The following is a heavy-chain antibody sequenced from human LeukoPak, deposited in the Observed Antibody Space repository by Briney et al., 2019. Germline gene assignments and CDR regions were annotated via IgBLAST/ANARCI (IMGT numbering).Heavy chain of an antibody. CDR3: ARDTTDYFDY. CDR2: INPSGGST. CDR1: GYTFTSYY. D-gene: IGHD4-17*01. J-gene: IGHJ4*02. V-gene: IGHV1-46*01. Sequence: ASVKVSCKASGYTFTSYYTHWVRQAPGRGLEWMGIINPSGGSTSYAQKFQGRVTMTRDTSTSTVYMELSSLRSEDTAVYYCARDTTDYFDYWGQGTLVTVSS.